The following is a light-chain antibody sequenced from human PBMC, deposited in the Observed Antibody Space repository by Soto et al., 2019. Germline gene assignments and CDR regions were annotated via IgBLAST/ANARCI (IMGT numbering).Light chain of an antibody. J-gene: IGLJ1*01. CDR1: SSDVGSDNL. Sequence: TSSDVGSDNLVSWYQHHPGKAPKLRIFEVTKRPSGLSSRFSGSKSDNTASLTISGLQTEDEADYYCCSYAGSSTHYVFGTGTKVTVL. V-gene: IGLV2-23*02. CDR3: CSYAGSSTHYV. CDR2: EVT.